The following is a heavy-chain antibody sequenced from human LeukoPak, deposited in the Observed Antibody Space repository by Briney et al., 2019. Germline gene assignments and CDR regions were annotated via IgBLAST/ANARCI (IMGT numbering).Heavy chain of an antibody. CDR2: IYSGGST. V-gene: IGHV3-53*01. CDR3: ARHDWFDP. Sequence: PGGSLRLSCAVSGFTVSGDYMSWVRQAPGKGLEWVSVIYSGGSTYYAGSVKGRFTISRDNSKNTLYLQMNSLRVEDTAVYYCARHDWFDPWGQGTLVTVSS. J-gene: IGHJ5*02. CDR1: GFTVSGDY.